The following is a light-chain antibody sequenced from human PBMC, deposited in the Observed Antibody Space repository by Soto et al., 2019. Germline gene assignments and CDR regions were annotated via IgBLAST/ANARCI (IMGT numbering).Light chain of an antibody. CDR2: DAS. V-gene: IGKV3D-20*01. CDR3: QQYGDSPRGT. J-gene: IGKJ4*01. Sequence: EVVLTQSPATLSLSPGERATLSCGASQTGSSNYLAWYQQKPGLAPRLLIYDASTRATGIPDRFRGSGSGTDFTLTISRLEPEDFAVYYCQQYGDSPRGTFGGGTKVEIK. CDR1: QTGSSNY.